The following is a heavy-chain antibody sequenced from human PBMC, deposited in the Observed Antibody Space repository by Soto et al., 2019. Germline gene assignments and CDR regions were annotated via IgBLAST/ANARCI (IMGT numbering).Heavy chain of an antibody. J-gene: IGHJ6*02. CDR3: ARHNLKLWSYYYYYGMDV. V-gene: IGHV4-39*01. CDR2: IYYSGST. Sequence: SETLSLTCTVSGGSISSSSYYWGWIRQPPGKGLEWIGSIYYSGSTYYNPSLKSRVTISVDTSKNQFSLKLSSVTAADTAVYYCARHNLKLWSYYYYYGMDVWGQGTTVTVSS. D-gene: IGHD5-18*01. CDR1: GGSISSSSYY.